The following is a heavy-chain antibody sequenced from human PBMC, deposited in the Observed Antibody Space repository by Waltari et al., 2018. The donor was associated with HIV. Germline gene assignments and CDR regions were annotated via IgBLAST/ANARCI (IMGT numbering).Heavy chain of an antibody. CDR3: ARDLTPTAGPFNYYYALDV. Sequence: EEHLVESGGGLVRPGGSLRLSCVASGFTLSGSWMPWVRQAPGEGLEGGAHINGGASEKFYMDSLKGRFIISRDNAKNSVFLQRDRLRAEDTAIYYGARDLTPTAGPFNYYYALDVCGQGATVTVAT. V-gene: IGHV3-7*01. CDR2: INGGASEK. J-gene: IGHJ6*01. CDR1: GFTLSGSW. D-gene: IGHD3-16*01.